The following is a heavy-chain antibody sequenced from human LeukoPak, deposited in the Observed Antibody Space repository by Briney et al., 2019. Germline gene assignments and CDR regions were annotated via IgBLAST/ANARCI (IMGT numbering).Heavy chain of an antibody. CDR2: ISDSGDST. J-gene: IGHJ4*02. V-gene: IGHV3-23*01. Sequence: QPGGSLRLSCAASGFTFSSYALSWVRQAPGKGLEWVSSISDSGDSTYYADSVKGRFTISRDNSKNTLYLQMNSLRAEDTAVYYCGKDRVIAATGRFTGLFDYWGQGTLVTVSS. CDR1: GFTFSSYA. D-gene: IGHD6-13*01. CDR3: GKDRVIAATGRFTGLFDY.